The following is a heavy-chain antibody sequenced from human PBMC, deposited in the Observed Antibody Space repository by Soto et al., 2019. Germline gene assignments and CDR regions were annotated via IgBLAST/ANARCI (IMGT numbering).Heavy chain of an antibody. J-gene: IGHJ6*02. CDR2: ISYDGSNK. CDR1: GFTFSSYG. D-gene: IGHD3-3*01. Sequence: QVQLVESGGGVVQPGRSLRLSCAASGFTFSSYGMHWVRQAPGKALEWVAVISYDGSNKYYADSVKGRFTISRDNSKNTLYLQMNSLRAEDTAVYYCAKDAAAVLRYGMDVWGQGTTVTVSS. CDR3: AKDAAAVLRYGMDV. V-gene: IGHV3-30*18.